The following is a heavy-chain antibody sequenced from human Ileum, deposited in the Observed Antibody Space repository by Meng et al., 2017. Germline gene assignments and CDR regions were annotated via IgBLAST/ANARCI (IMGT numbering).Heavy chain of an antibody. D-gene: IGHD6-13*01. Sequence: GESLKISCAASGFIFSDYYMNWIRQAPGEGLEWVSYISTSGSITDYADSVKGRFTISRDNAKKLLYLQMNSLRAEDTGVYYCARGVAAGWGQGTLVTVSS. CDR2: ISTSGSIT. V-gene: IGHV3-11*04. J-gene: IGHJ4*02. CDR3: ARGVAAG. CDR1: GFIFSDYY.